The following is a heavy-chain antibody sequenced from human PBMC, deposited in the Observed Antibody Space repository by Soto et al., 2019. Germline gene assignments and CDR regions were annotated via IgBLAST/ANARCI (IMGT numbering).Heavy chain of an antibody. CDR3: ACQTDSSGYYSY. D-gene: IGHD3-22*01. Sequence: SVKVSCRASGGPAISYAIIWVRRAPGQGLEWMGGIIPIFGTANYAQKFQCRVTITADESTSTAYMELSSLRSEDTAVYDCACQTDSSGYYSYWGQGTLVTVSS. V-gene: IGHV1-69*13. J-gene: IGHJ4*02. CDR2: IIPIFGTA. CDR1: GGPAISYA.